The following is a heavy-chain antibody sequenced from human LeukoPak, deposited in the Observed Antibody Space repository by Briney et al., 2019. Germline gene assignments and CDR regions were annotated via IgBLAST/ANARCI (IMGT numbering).Heavy chain of an antibody. CDR3: ARQGYTASYYFLDY. V-gene: IGHV4-4*07. CDR1: GGSIRSYY. CDR2: IYTTGTT. J-gene: IGHJ4*02. D-gene: IGHD3-10*01. Sequence: SETLSLTCTVSGGSIRSYYWGWVRQPAGKGLECIGRIYTTGTTNYNPSLKSRLTMSVDTSKNQFSLNLRSVIAADTAVYYCARQGYTASYYFLDYWSQGTLVTVSS.